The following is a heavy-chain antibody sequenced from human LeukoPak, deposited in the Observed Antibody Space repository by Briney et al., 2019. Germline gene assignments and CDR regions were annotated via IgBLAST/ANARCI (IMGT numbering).Heavy chain of an antibody. Sequence: GGSLRLSCAASGFTLINTWMTWVRQAPGKGLEWVAVIYYGGSIEYYADSVRGRFTISRDNSKKTLYLQMNSLRPEDTAVYYCAKDGGEYCTSSSCYYYYMDVWGKGTTVTVSS. V-gene: IGHV3-30*18. CDR1: GFTLINTW. CDR3: AKDGGEYCTSSSCYYYYMDV. J-gene: IGHJ6*03. CDR2: IYYGGSIE. D-gene: IGHD2/OR15-2a*01.